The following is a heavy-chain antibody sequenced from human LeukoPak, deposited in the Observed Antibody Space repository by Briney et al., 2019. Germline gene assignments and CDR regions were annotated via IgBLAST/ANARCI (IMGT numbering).Heavy chain of an antibody. J-gene: IGHJ6*03. CDR1: GFTFSSYA. CDR3: ANDIVVVPAAIQDYYYMDA. V-gene: IGHV3-23*01. Sequence: GGSLRLSCAASGFTFSSYAMSWVRQAPGKGLEWVSAISGSGGSTYYADSVKGRFTISRDNSKNTLYLQMNSLRAEDTAVYYCANDIVVVPAAIQDYYYMDAWGKGTTVTVSS. CDR2: ISGSGGST. D-gene: IGHD2-2*02.